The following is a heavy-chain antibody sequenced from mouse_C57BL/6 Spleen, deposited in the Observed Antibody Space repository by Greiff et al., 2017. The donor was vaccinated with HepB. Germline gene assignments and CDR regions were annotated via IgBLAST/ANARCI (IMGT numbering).Heavy chain of an antibody. CDR3: ARDRGANLPRYFDV. D-gene: IGHD3-1*01. J-gene: IGHJ1*03. CDR1: GYSITSGYY. Sequence: ESGPGLVKPSQSLSLTCSVTGYSITSGYYWNWIRQFPGNKLEWMGYISYDGSNNYNPSLKNRISITRDTSKNQFFLKLNSVTTEDTATYYCARDRGANLPRYFDVWGTGTTVTVSS. V-gene: IGHV3-6*01. CDR2: ISYDGSN.